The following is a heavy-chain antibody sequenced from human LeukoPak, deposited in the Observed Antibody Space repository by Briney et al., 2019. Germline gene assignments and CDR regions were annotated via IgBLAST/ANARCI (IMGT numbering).Heavy chain of an antibody. J-gene: IGHJ6*03. CDR1: GGSISSYY. CDR2: IYYSGST. Sequence: SQTLSLTCTVSGGSISSYYWSWVRQPPGKGLEWIGYIYYSGSTNYNPSLKSRVTISVDTSENQFSLKLSSVTAADTAVYYCARESRGYSFGLYYYYMDVWGKGTTVTISS. CDR3: ARESRGYSFGLYYYYMDV. V-gene: IGHV4-59*01. D-gene: IGHD5-18*01.